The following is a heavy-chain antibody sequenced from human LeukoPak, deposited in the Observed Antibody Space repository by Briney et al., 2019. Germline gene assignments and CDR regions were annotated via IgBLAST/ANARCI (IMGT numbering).Heavy chain of an antibody. CDR3: AKDHSSGWQDKYFQH. CDR1: GFTFSSYA. J-gene: IGHJ1*01. V-gene: IGHV3-23*01. Sequence: GGSLRLSCAASGFTFSSYAMSWVRQAPGKGLEWVSAMSASGGSTYYADSVKGRFTISRDNSKNTLYLQMNSLRAEDTAVYYCAKDHSSGWQDKYFQHWGQGTLAAVSS. D-gene: IGHD6-19*01. CDR2: MSASGGST.